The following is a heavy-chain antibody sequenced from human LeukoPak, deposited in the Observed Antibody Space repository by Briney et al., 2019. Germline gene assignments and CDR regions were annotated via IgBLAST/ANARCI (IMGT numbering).Heavy chain of an antibody. CDR3: ARGAVGMTTKIPPDY. J-gene: IGHJ4*02. CDR1: GDSISSGGYY. Sequence: SETLSLTCTVSGDSISSGGYYWSWIRQHPGKGLEWIAYIYYSGSTYYNPSLKSRVTISVDTSKNQFSLKLSSVTAADTAVYYCARGAVGMTTKIPPDYWGQGTLVTVSS. V-gene: IGHV4-31*03. CDR2: IYYSGST. D-gene: IGHD4-17*01.